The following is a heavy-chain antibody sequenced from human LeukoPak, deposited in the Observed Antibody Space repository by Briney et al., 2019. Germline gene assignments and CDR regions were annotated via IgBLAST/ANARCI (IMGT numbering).Heavy chain of an antibody. CDR2: ISDSGANT. CDR3: AKSMTLQWRGFFDL. J-gene: IGHJ2*01. V-gene: IGHV3-23*01. CDR1: GFTFSTYA. Sequence: GGSLRLSCAASGFTFSTYAMSWVRQAPGKGLEWVSTISDSGANTYYADSVRGRFTISRDNSKNTLYLQKNSLRDDDTAIYYCAKSMTLQWRGFFDLWGRGTHVTVSS. D-gene: IGHD6-19*01.